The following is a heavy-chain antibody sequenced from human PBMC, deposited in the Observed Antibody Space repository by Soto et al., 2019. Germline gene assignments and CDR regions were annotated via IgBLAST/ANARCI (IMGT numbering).Heavy chain of an antibody. V-gene: IGHV1-18*01. CDR2: ISPSNGKT. CDR1: GYTFTNFD. CDR3: ARDRNWVDP. J-gene: IGHJ5*02. Sequence: ASVQVSCKASGYTFTNFDISWVRQAPGQGLEWMGWISPSNGKTYYGQKFQGRVTMTTDTSTATANLELRRLRPDDTAVYYCARDRNWVDPWGQGTLVTVSS.